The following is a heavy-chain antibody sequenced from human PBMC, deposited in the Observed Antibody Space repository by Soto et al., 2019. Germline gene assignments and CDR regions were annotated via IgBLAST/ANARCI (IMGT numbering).Heavy chain of an antibody. V-gene: IGHV1-3*01. CDR1: GYTFTSYA. CDR2: INAGNGNT. Sequence: QVQLVQSGAEVKKPGASVKVSCKASGYTFTSYAMHWVRQAPGQRLERMGWINAGNGNTKYSQKFQGRVTITRDTSACTAYMELSSLRSEDTAVYYCAMKQATAAFDIWGQGTMVTVSS. J-gene: IGHJ3*02. D-gene: IGHD5-12*01. CDR3: AMKQATAAFDI.